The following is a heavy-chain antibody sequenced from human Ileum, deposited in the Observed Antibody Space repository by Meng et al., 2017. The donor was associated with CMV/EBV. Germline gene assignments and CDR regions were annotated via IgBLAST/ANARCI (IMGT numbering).Heavy chain of an antibody. CDR1: AFTFSSYS. CDR2: ISCSGGST. CDR3: AKAQGIAVASPQGKFDH. V-gene: IGHV3-23*01. D-gene: IGHD6-19*01. Sequence: GESLKISCAASAFTFSSYSMNWVRQAPGKGLEWVSGISCSGGSTFYAHSVEGRFSISRDNSKKTLYLQMNSLSAEDTAVYYCAKAQGIAVASPQGKFDHWGQGIMVTVSS. J-gene: IGHJ4*02.